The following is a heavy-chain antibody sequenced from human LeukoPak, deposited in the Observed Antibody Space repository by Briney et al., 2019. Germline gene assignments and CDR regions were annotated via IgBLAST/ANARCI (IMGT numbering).Heavy chain of an antibody. Sequence: SETLSLTCAVYDVSFSGYYWSWIRQPPGKGLEWIGEINHSGSTNYNPSLKSRVTISVDTSKNQFSLKLSSVTAADTAVYYCATRGPRYSGSYPRFDPWGQGTLVTVSS. V-gene: IGHV4-34*01. J-gene: IGHJ5*02. CDR2: INHSGST. D-gene: IGHD1-26*01. CDR3: ATRGPRYSGSYPRFDP. CDR1: DVSFSGYY.